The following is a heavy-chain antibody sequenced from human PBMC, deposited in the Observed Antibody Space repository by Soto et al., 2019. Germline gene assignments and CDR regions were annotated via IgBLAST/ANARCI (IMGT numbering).Heavy chain of an antibody. D-gene: IGHD2-2*01. CDR3: ATALGCRSTSCTLDY. Sequence: QVQLVQSGAAVKKPGSSVKVSCKASGGTFGSYAFSWVRQAPGQGLEGMGGIIPVSGAAHYAQKFQGRVPITADESTSTAYMELSRLSSQDPAVYYCATALGCRSTSCTLDYWGQGTRVIVSS. CDR1: GGTFGSYA. V-gene: IGHV1-69*01. CDR2: IIPVSGAA. J-gene: IGHJ4*02.